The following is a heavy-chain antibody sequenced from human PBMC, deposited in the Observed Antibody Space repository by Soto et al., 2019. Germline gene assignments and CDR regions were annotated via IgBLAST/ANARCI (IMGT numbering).Heavy chain of an antibody. CDR1: GGSISSDDYY. J-gene: IGHJ4*01. D-gene: IGHD3-22*01. CDR3: ARDLDGLHDDNSGPYPRSG. CDR2: IHSSGSI. Sequence: PSGTLSLTCTVSGGSISSDDYYWSWIRQAPGRGLEWIGYIHSSGSIYYNPSLKSRATMSIDTARNQFSLKVSSVTVADTAVYYCARDLDGLHDDNSGPYPRSGRAQRTPVPVS. V-gene: IGHV4-30-4*01.